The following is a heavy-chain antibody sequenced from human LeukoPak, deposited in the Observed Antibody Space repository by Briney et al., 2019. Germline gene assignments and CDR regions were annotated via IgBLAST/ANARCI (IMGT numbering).Heavy chain of an antibody. CDR1: GFTFSSYW. CDR2: IKQDGSEK. J-gene: IGHJ6*02. V-gene: IGHV3-7*03. D-gene: IGHD6-19*01. CDR3: VAGWYYYGMDV. Sequence: PGGSLRLSCAASGFTFSSYWMSWVRQAPGKGLEWVANIKQDGSEKYYVDSVKGRFTISRDNAKNSLYLQMNSLRAEDTAVYYCVAGWYYYGMDVWGQGTTVTVSS.